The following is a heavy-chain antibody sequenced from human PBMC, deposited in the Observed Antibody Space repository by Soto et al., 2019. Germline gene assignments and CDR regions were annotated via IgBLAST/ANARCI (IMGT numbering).Heavy chain of an antibody. V-gene: IGHV4-39*01. CDR2: IYYTGNT. Sequence: TLSPNPSASGGPMNNDSYYWGWIRQPPGKGLEWIGTIYYTGNTFYNPSLGSRVTISVDTSKNQLSLTLTSLTVADTAVYYCARPRWKDGIKWGRGILVTVTS. J-gene: IGHJ4*02. CDR1: GGPMNNDSYY. D-gene: IGHD1-20*01. CDR3: ARPRWKDGIK.